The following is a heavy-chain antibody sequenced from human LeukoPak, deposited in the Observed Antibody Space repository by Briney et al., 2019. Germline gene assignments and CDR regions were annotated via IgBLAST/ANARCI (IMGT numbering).Heavy chain of an antibody. CDR1: GFTFSSYG. CDR3: AKDRSYDSSGYPDY. J-gene: IGHJ4*02. CDR2: ISYDGSNK. V-gene: IGHV3-30*18. Sequence: PGRSLRLSCAASGFTFSSYGMHWVRQAPGKGLEWVAVISYDGSNKYYADSVKGRFTISRGNSKNTLYLQMNSLRAEDTAVYYCAKDRSYDSSGYPDYWGQGTLVTVSS. D-gene: IGHD3-22*01.